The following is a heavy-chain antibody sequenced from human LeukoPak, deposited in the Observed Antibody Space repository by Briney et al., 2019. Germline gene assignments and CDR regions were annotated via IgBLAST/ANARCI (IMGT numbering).Heavy chain of an antibody. V-gene: IGHV1-69*06. J-gene: IGHJ4*02. CDR2: IIPIFGTA. CDR3: ARRYYGSGSYPYYFDY. CDR1: GYTFTNYG. D-gene: IGHD3-10*01. Sequence: GASVKVSCKASGYTFTNYGISWVRQAPGQGLEWMGGIIPIFGTANYAQKFQGRVTITADKSTSTAYMELSSLRSEDTAVYYCARRYYGSGSYPYYFDYWGQGTLVTVSS.